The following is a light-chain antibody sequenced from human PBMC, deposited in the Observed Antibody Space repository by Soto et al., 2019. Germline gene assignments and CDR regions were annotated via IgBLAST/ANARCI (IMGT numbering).Light chain of an antibody. CDR3: SSYTRSSTVI. J-gene: IGLJ2*01. CDR2: GVN. V-gene: IGLV2-14*01. Sequence: QSALIQPASVSGSPGQSITISCTGTSSDVGGYNYVSWYQQHPGKAPKLLIYGVNNRPSGVSNRFSGSKSGNTASLTISGLQAEDEADYYCSSYTRSSTVIFGGGTKLTVL. CDR1: SSDVGGYNY.